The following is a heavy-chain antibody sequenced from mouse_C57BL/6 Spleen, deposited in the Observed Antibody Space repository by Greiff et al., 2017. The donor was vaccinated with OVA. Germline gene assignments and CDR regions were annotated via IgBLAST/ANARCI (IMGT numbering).Heavy chain of an antibody. Sequence: QVQLQQSGPELVKPGASVKISCKASGYAFSSSWMNWVKQRPGKGLEWIGRIYPGDGDTNYNGKFKGKATLTADKSSSTAYKQLSSLTSEDSAVYFCAGYYGSSYYFDYWGQGTTLTVSS. CDR1: GYAFSSSW. CDR3: AGYYGSSYYFDY. V-gene: IGHV1-82*01. J-gene: IGHJ2*01. D-gene: IGHD1-1*01. CDR2: IYPGDGDT.